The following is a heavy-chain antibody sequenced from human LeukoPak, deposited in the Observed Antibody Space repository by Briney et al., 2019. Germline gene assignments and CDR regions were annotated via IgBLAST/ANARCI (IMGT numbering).Heavy chain of an antibody. CDR3: ARLLRYSSSWYAFDI. J-gene: IGHJ3*02. Sequence: SETLSLTCTVSGGSISSYYWSWIRQLPGKGLEWIGYIYYSGSTNYNPSLKSRVTISVDTSKNQFSLKLSSVTAADTAVYYCARLLRYSSSWYAFDIWGQGTMVTVSS. D-gene: IGHD6-13*01. V-gene: IGHV4-59*08. CDR2: IYYSGST. CDR1: GGSISSYY.